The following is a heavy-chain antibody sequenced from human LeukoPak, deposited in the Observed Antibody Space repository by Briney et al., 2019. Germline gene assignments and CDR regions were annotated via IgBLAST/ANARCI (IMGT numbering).Heavy chain of an antibody. CDR2: IIPIFGTA. V-gene: IGHV1-69*05. CDR1: GGTFSSYA. Sequence: SVKVSCKASGGTFSSYAISWVRQAPGQGLEWMGGIIPIFGTANYAQKFQGRVTITTDESTSTAYMELSSLRSEDTAVYYCARDCSSASCYPHWGQGTLVTVSS. J-gene: IGHJ4*02. D-gene: IGHD2-2*01. CDR3: ARDCSSASCYPH.